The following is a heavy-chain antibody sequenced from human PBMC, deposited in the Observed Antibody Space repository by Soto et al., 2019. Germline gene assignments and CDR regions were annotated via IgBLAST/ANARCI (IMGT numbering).Heavy chain of an antibody. Sequence: SETLSLTCTVSGGSISSSSYYWGWIRQPPVKGLEWIGSIYYSGSTYYNPSLKSRVTISVDTSKNQFSLKLSSVTAADTAVYYCASRDYYYYGMDVWGQGTTDTVSS. CDR1: GGSISSSSYY. CDR2: IYYSGST. V-gene: IGHV4-39*01. CDR3: ASRDYYYYGMDV. J-gene: IGHJ6*02.